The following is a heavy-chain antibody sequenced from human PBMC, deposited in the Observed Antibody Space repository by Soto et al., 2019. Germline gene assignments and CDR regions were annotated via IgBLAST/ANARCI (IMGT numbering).Heavy chain of an antibody. CDR3: AKEFSPVDYDSSVPVGG. D-gene: IGHD3-22*01. Sequence: SETLSLTCTVSGDSISSGDYYWSWIRQPPGKGLEWIGYIYHSGNTYYNPSLKTRVTISLDPSKNQFSLNLSSVTAADTAVYYCAKEFSPVDYDSSVPVGGWCQGTLVT. CDR1: GDSISSGDYY. V-gene: IGHV4-30-4*01. CDR2: IYHSGNT. J-gene: IGHJ4*02.